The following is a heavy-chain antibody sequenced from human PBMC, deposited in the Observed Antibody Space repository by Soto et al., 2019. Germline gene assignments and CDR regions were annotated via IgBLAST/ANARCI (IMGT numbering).Heavy chain of an antibody. V-gene: IGHV4-31*03. CDR1: GDSVSSGGYY. CDR3: ARDSTKDDLEYPVPSVGMDV. CDR2: IYSNGFT. D-gene: IGHD5-12*01. Sequence: PSETLSLTCIVSGDSVSSGGYYWSWIRQHPGKGLEWIGYIYSNGFTYYNPSLESRVTISLDTSKNQFSLKLSSVTAADTAVYYCARDSTKDDLEYPVPSVGMDVWGQGTTVTVSS. J-gene: IGHJ6*02.